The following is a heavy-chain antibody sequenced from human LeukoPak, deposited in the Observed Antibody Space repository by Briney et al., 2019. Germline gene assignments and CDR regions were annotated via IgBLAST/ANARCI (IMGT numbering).Heavy chain of an antibody. J-gene: IGHJ4*02. CDR3: ARRGRVELRRTYYFDY. D-gene: IGHD1-7*01. V-gene: IGHV4-34*01. Sequence: PSETLSLTCAVYGGSFSGYYWSWIRQPPGKGLEWIGEINHSGSTNYSPSLKSRVTISVDTSKNQFSLKLSSVTAADTAVYYCARRGRVELRRTYYFDYWGQGTLVTVSS. CDR2: INHSGST. CDR1: GGSFSGYY.